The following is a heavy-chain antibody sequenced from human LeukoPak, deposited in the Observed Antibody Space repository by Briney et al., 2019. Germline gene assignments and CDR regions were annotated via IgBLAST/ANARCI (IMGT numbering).Heavy chain of an antibody. CDR3: ARDGRGYGPFDY. CDR2: IYYRGST. D-gene: IGHD5-12*01. V-gene: IGHV4-59*01. Sequence: SETLSLTCTVSGGSISNYYWSWIRQPPGKELEWIAYIYYRGSTNYNPSLKSRVTVSLDTSKNQFSLKLSSVTAADTAVYYCARDGRGYGPFDYWGQGTLVTVSS. J-gene: IGHJ4*02. CDR1: GGSISNYY.